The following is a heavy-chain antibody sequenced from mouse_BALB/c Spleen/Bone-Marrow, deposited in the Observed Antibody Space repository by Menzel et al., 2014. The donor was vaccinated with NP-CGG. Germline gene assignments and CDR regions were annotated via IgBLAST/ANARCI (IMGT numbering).Heavy chain of an antibody. Sequence: EVQVVESGGGLVQPGGSLELSCAASGFTFSSYTVSWVRQTPEKRLEWVAYISNGGGSTYYPDTVKGRFTISRDNAKNTLYLQMSSLKSEDTAMYYCARQLGLRWAMDYWGQGTSVTVSS. CDR3: ARQLGLRWAMDY. CDR1: GFTFSSYT. J-gene: IGHJ4*01. D-gene: IGHD3-1*01. V-gene: IGHV5-12-2*01. CDR2: ISNGGGST.